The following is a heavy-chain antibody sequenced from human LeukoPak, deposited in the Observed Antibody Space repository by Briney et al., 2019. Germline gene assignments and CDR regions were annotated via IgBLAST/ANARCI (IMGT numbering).Heavy chain of an antibody. CDR2: ISGSGGST. V-gene: IGHV3-23*01. J-gene: IGHJ3*02. Sequence: GGSLRLSCAASGFTFSSYAMSWVRQAPGKGLEWVSAISGSGGSTYYADSVKGRFTISRDNSKNTLYLQMNSLRAEDRAVYYCARSIVVVPAAEYIRGQGTMVTVSS. CDR3: ARSIVVVPAAEYI. D-gene: IGHD2-2*01. CDR1: GFTFSSYA.